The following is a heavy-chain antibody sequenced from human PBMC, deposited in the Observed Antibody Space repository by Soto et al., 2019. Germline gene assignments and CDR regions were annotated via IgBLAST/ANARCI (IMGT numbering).Heavy chain of an antibody. D-gene: IGHD3-22*01. CDR1: GFTFSSYA. J-gene: IGHJ4*02. CDR3: AKDMIGKPFPQYYFDY. Sequence: GGSLRLSCAASGFTFSSYAMSWVRQAPGKGLEWVSAISGSGGSTYYADSVKGRFTISRDNSKNTLYLQMNSLRAEETAVYYCAKDMIGKPFPQYYFDYWGQGTLVTVSS. V-gene: IGHV3-23*01. CDR2: ISGSGGST.